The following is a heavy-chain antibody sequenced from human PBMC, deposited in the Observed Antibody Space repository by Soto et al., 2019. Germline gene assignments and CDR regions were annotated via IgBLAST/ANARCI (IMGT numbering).Heavy chain of an antibody. V-gene: IGHV3-30*18. CDR1: GFTFSSYG. Sequence: QVQLVESVGGVVQPGRSLRLSCAASGFTFSSYGMHWVRQAPGKGLEWVAVISYDGSNKYYADSVKGRFTISRDNSKKTVYLQMNSLRGEDTAVYYCAKDLAIAARFSSLYYYGMDVWGQGTTVTVSS. J-gene: IGHJ6*02. D-gene: IGHD6-6*01. CDR3: AKDLAIAARFSSLYYYGMDV. CDR2: ISYDGSNK.